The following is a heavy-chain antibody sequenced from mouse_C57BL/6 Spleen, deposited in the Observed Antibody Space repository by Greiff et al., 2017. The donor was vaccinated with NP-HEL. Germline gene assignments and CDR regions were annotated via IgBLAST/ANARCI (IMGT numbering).Heavy chain of an antibody. Sequence: VQLQQSGPVLVKPGASVKMSCKASGYTFTDYYMNWVKQSHGKSLEWIGVINPYNGGTSYNQKFKGKATLTVDKSSSTAYMELNSLTSEDSAVYYCARRYSNYVGGYFDYWGQGTTLTVSS. D-gene: IGHD2-5*01. CDR1: GYTFTDYY. J-gene: IGHJ2*01. CDR2: INPYNGGT. CDR3: ARRYSNYVGGYFDY. V-gene: IGHV1-19*01.